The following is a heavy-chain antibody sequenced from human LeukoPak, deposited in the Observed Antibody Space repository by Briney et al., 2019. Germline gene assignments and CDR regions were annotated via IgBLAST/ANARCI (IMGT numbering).Heavy chain of an antibody. CDR2: IYYSGST. V-gene: IGHV4-59*01. CDR3: ARIDYATFDC. J-gene: IGHJ4*02. D-gene: IGHD3-16*01. Sequence: SEALSLTCTVSGGSINSYYWSWIRQPPGRGLEWIGDIYYSGSTIYNPSLKSRVTISVDTSKNQFSLNLRSVTAADTAVYYCARIDYATFDCWGPGTLVTVSS. CDR1: GGSINSYY.